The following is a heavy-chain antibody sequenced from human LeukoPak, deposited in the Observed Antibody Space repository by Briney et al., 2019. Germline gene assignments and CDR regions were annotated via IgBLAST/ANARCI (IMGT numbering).Heavy chain of an antibody. D-gene: IGHD2-15*01. CDR1: GFSLSGHW. J-gene: IGHJ5*02. CDR2: NNGDGSTT. CDR3: ARDPRNVGLAP. Sequence: QPGGSLRLSCVASGFSLSGHWMYWVRQAPGKGLMYISRNNGDGSTTNYADVVKGRFTMSRDNVKNTLYLQMNSLRVEDTAVYYCARDPRNVGLAPWGQGTLVTVSS. V-gene: IGHV3-74*01.